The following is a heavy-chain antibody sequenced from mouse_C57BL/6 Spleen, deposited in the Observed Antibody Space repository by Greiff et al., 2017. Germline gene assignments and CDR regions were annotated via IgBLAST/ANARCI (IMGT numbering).Heavy chain of an antibody. V-gene: IGHV1-69*01. CDR2: IDPSDSYT. D-gene: IGHD2-5*01. Sequence: QVQLQQPGAELVMPGASVKLSCKASGYTFTSYWMHWVKQRPGQGLEWIGEIDPSDSYTNYNQKFKGKSTLTVDKSSSTAYMQLSSLTSEDSAVYYCARSGGYSNYGAYWGQGTLVTVSA. J-gene: IGHJ3*01. CDR1: GYTFTSYW. CDR3: ARSGGYSNYGAY.